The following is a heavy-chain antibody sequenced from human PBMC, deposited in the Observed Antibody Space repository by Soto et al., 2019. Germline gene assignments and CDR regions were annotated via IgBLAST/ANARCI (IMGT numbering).Heavy chain of an antibody. D-gene: IGHD3-22*01. CDR1: GFTFSSYS. V-gene: IGHV3-21*01. CDR2: ISSSSSYI. J-gene: IGHJ6*02. Sequence: VSLRLSCSASGFTFSSYSMNWVRQAPGKGLEWVSSISSSSSYIYYADSVKGRFTISRDNAKNSLYLQMNSLRAEDTAVYDCARESHYDDSSAEGFGMYCWGPRTTVTV. CDR3: ARESHYDDSSAEGFGMYC.